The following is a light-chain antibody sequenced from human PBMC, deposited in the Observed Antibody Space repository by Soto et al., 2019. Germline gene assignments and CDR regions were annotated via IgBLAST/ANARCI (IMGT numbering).Light chain of an antibody. CDR3: QQYSTSPLT. CDR2: GAS. J-gene: IGKJ4*01. Sequence: DIVLTQSPGALSLSPGERVTLSCRASQSVSRNYLAWYQQKPGQAPRLLIYGASGRATGIPDRFSGSGSGTDFTLTISRLEPEDFAVYYCQQYSTSPLTFGGGTKVDIK. CDR1: QSVSRNY. V-gene: IGKV3-20*01.